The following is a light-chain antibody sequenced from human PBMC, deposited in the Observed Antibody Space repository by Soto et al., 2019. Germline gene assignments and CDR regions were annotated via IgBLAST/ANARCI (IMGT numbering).Light chain of an antibody. V-gene: IGLV2-23*02. Sequence: QSVLTQPASVSGAPGQSITISCTGTSSDVGSYNLVSWYQQHPGKAPKLLIYEVSKRPSGVSNRFSGSKSGNTASLTISGIQAEDEADYSCCSYAGGSSHVVFGGGTQLTVL. CDR1: SSDVGSYNL. CDR2: EVS. J-gene: IGLJ2*01. CDR3: CSYAGGSSHVV.